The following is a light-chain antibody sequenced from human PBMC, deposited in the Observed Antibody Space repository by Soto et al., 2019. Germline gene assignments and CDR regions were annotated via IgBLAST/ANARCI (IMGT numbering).Light chain of an antibody. CDR1: QAMSTY. J-gene: IGKJ4*01. Sequence: DIQLTQSPSFLSAFVGDTVTITCRASQAMSTYLAWYQQKPGKVPKLLIRSASTLQSGVPPRFSGGGSGTEFTLTISTLQHHDSGIYYCQQLNGYHIAFGGGTNVEIK. CDR2: SAS. CDR3: QQLNGYHIA. V-gene: IGKV1-9*01.